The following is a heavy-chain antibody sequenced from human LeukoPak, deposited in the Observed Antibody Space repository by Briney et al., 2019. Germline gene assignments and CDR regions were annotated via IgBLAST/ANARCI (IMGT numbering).Heavy chain of an antibody. J-gene: IGHJ4*02. V-gene: IGHV3-66*01. Sequence: PGGSLILSCAASGFTVSTNYMSWVRQAPGKGLEWVSVIYSGGSTYYADSVKGRLTISRDNSKNTVYLQMNTLRAEDTAVYYCARSSAPLQVGDFDYWGQGTLVTASS. CDR3: ARSSAPLQVGDFDY. CDR1: GFTVSTNY. D-gene: IGHD1-26*01. CDR2: IYSGGST.